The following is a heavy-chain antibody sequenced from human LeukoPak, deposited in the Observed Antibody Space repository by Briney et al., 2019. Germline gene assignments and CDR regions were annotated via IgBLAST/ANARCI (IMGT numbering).Heavy chain of an antibody. Sequence: PSETLSLTCAVYGVSFSGYYWSRIRQPPGKGLEWIGEINHSGSTNYNPSLKSRVTISVDTSKNQFSLKLSSVTAADTAVYYCASCSGYDYYYYGMDVWGQGTTVTVSS. D-gene: IGHD2-15*01. CDR2: INHSGST. J-gene: IGHJ6*02. CDR1: GVSFSGYY. CDR3: ASCSGYDYYYYGMDV. V-gene: IGHV4-34*01.